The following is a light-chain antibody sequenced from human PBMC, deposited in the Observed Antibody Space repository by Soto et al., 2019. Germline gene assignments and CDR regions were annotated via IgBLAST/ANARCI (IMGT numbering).Light chain of an antibody. Sequence: EIVVTQSPLFLPVTPGEPASISCRSSQSLVHSNGYNYLDWYLQKPGQSPQVLIYMGSNRDSGVPDRFSGSGAGTDFTLKISRVEAEDVGVYYCMQTLQTRTFGQGPKVEI. V-gene: IGKV2-28*01. J-gene: IGKJ1*01. CDR1: QSLVHSNGYNY. CDR3: MQTLQTRT. CDR2: MGS.